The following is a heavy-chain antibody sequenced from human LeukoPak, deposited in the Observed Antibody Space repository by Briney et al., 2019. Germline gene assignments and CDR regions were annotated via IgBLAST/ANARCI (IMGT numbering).Heavy chain of an antibody. CDR2: INSGAGT. Sequence: GGSLRLSCAASGFTVSSNYMSWVRQAPGKGLEWVSLINSGAGTYYADSVKGRFTISRDNSKNTAYLQMNSLKTEDTAVYYCTRHRGLWGNAFDIWGQGTMVTVSS. CDR3: TRHRGLWGNAFDI. CDR1: GFTVSSNY. D-gene: IGHD3-10*01. V-gene: IGHV3-53*01. J-gene: IGHJ3*02.